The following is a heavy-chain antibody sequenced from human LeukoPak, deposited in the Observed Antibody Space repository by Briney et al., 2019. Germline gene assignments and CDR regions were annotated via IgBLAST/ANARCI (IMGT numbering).Heavy chain of an antibody. CDR3: AKDYAAGSIDY. D-gene: IGHD3-16*01. CDR1: GFTFSSFA. V-gene: IGHV3-23*01. Sequence: PGGSLRLSCAASGFTFSSFAMSWIRQAPGKGLEWVSSVSTSGVGTYYADSVRGRFTISRDNSKNTVFLQMNSLRAEDSAVYYCAKDYAAGSIDYWGQGTLVTVSS. J-gene: IGHJ4*02. CDR2: VSTSGVGT.